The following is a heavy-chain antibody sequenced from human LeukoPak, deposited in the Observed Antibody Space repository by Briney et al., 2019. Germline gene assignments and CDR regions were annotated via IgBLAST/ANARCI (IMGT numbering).Heavy chain of an antibody. V-gene: IGHV3-48*04. CDR3: TRDSGYNAFDY. CDR2: ISSSSTTI. J-gene: IGHJ4*02. Sequence: GGSLRLSCAASGFTFSSYSMNWVRQAPGKGLEWVSYISSSSTTIYNADAVKGRCTISRDNAENSLYLQMNSLRAEDTAIYYWTRDSGYNAFDYWGQGTLVIVSP. CDR1: GFTFSSYS. D-gene: IGHD5-12*01.